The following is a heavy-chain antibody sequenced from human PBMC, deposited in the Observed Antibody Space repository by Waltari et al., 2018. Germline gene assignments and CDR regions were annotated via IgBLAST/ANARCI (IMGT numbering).Heavy chain of an antibody. CDR2: FIYNGNT. Sequence: QLQLQESGPGLVKPSETLSLICFISGGSISSTSYYWGWIRQPPGKGLEWIGSFIYNGNTYYNPSLKSRISFFVDTSKNQFLLQLRSVTAADTAMYYCARPGRVGGGSLMGLDYWGQGTLVTVSS. J-gene: IGHJ4*02. V-gene: IGHV4-39*01. CDR1: GGSISSTSYY. CDR3: ARPGRVGGGSLMGLDY. D-gene: IGHD2-15*01.